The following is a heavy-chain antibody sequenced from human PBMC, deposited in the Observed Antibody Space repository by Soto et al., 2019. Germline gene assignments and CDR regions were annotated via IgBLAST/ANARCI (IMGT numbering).Heavy chain of an antibody. D-gene: IGHD5-18*01. J-gene: IGHJ4*02. Sequence: GGSLRLSCTASGFTFSSQWLHWVRQAPGKGLMWISRILNDGTTTNYADSVKGRFAVSRDNAKKTMSLQMNNLRAEDTAVYYCATWRGGYTYGLDHWGQGTPVTVSS. CDR1: GFTFSSQW. V-gene: IGHV3-74*01. CDR3: ATWRGGYTYGLDH. CDR2: ILNDGTTT.